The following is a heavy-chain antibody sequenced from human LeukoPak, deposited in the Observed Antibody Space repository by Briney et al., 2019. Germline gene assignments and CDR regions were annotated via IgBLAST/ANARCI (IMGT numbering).Heavy chain of an antibody. D-gene: IGHD1-26*01. CDR3: ASRSCPTAEYAFLGAF. CDR1: GYSISSGYY. Sequence: SETLSLTCAVSGYSISSGYYWGWIRQPPGKGLEWIRSIYHSGSTYYNPSLKSRVTISVDTSKNQFSLKLSSVTAADTAVYFCASRSCPTAEYAFLGAFWGQGILVTVSS. CDR2: IYHSGST. J-gene: IGHJ4*02. V-gene: IGHV4-38-2*01.